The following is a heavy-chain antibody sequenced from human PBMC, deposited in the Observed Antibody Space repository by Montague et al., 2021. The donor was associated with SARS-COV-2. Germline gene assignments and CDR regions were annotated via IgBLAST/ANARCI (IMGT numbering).Heavy chain of an antibody. V-gene: IGHV3-30-3*01. J-gene: IGHJ4*02. D-gene: IGHD1-26*01. Sequence: SLRLSCAASGFTFSTYDMHWVRQAPGKGLEWVAFISYDGGNKYCADSVKGRFTISRDNSMNTLYVQMNSLRAEDTAVYYCAREGAGSTYYFDYWGQGTLVTVSS. CDR3: AREGAGSTYYFDY. CDR1: GFTFSTYD. CDR2: ISYDGGNK.